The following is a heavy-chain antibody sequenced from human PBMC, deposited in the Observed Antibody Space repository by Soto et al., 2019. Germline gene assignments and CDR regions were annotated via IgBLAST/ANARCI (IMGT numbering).Heavy chain of an antibody. V-gene: IGHV3-30*18. Sequence: QVQLVESGGGVVQPGRSLRLSCAASGFTFSSYGMHWVRQAPGKGLEWVAVISYDGSNKYYADSVKGRFTISSDNSKNTLYLQMNSLRAEDTAVYYCAKIGDNYSGYDYWGQGTLVTVSS. D-gene: IGHD5-12*01. CDR2: ISYDGSNK. CDR3: AKIGDNYSGYDY. J-gene: IGHJ4*02. CDR1: GFTFSSYG.